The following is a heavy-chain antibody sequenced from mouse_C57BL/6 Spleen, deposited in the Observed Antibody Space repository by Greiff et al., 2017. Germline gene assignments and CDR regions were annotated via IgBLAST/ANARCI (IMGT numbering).Heavy chain of an antibody. Sequence: EVKVVESGGGLVKPGGSLKLSCAASGFTFSSYTMSWVRQTPEKRLEWVATISGGGGNTYYPDSVKGRFTISRDNAKNTLYLQMSSLRSEDTALYYCARHPSIYYDYDWFAYWGQGTLVTVSA. D-gene: IGHD2-4*01. CDR2: ISGGGGNT. CDR1: GFTFSSYT. J-gene: IGHJ3*01. V-gene: IGHV5-9*01. CDR3: ARHPSIYYDYDWFAY.